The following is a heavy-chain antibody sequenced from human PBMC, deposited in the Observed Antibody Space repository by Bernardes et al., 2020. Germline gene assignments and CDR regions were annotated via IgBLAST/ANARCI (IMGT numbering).Heavy chain of an antibody. Sequence: GGSLRLSCAASGFTFSSYSMNWVRQAPGKGLEWVSSISSSSSYIYYADSVKGRFTISRDNAKNSLYLQMNSLRAEDTAVYYCAGLGYCSSTSCYLDWFDPWGQGTLVTVSS. J-gene: IGHJ5*02. V-gene: IGHV3-21*01. CDR3: AGLGYCSSTSCYLDWFDP. CDR2: ISSSSSYI. CDR1: GFTFSSYS. D-gene: IGHD2-2*01.